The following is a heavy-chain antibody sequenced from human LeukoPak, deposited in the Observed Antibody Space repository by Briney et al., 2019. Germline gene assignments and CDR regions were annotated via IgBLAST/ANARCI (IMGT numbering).Heavy chain of an antibody. V-gene: IGHV3-7*01. CDR3: ARDLSGSPFDY. D-gene: IGHD1-26*01. Sequence: GGSLRLSCAASVFTFSNYWMTWVRQAPGKGLEWVANINQDGSEKFYVDSVKGRFTISGDNSKNTLYLHMDSPRPEDTAVYYCARDLSGSPFDYWGQGTLVTVSS. J-gene: IGHJ4*02. CDR2: INQDGSEK. CDR1: VFTFSNYW.